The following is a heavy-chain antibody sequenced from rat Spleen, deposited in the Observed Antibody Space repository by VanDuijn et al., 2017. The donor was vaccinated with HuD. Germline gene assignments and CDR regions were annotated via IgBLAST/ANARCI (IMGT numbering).Heavy chain of an antibody. CDR3: ARTYRYKIDY. J-gene: IGHJ2*01. Sequence: QVQMKETGPGLVQTTQTLSVTCTVSGFSLTSYGVHWVRQAPGKGLEWMGIIWGDGSTNYNSALKSRLSISRDTSKSQVFLTMNSLQTEDTATYYCARTYRYKIDYWGQGVMVTVSS. V-gene: IGHV2-77*01. CDR2: IWGDGST. D-gene: IGHD1-5*01. CDR1: GFSLTSYG.